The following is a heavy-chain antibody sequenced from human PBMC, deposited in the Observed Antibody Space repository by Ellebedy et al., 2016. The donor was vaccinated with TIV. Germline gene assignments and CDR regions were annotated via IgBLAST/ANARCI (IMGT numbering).Heavy chain of an antibody. V-gene: IGHV3-23*01. Sequence: GESLKISCAASGFTFSSYAMSWVRQALGKGLEWVSAISGSGGSTYYADSVKGRFTISRDNSKNTLYLQMNSLRAEDTAVYYCARDYRGNERNWFDPWGQGTLVTVSS. CDR1: GFTFSSYA. CDR3: ARDYRGNERNWFDP. J-gene: IGHJ5*02. CDR2: ISGSGGST. D-gene: IGHD4-23*01.